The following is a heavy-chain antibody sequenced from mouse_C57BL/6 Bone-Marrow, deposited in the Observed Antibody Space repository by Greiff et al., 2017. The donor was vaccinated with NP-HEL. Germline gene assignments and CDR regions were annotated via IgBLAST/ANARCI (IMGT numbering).Heavy chain of an antibody. CDR2: ISDGGSYT. CDR3: ARYWDEGYFDV. V-gene: IGHV5-4*01. Sequence: EVQGVESGGGLVKPGGSLKLSCAASGFTFSSYAMSWVRQTPEKRLEWVATISDGGSYTYYPDNVKGRFTISRDNAKNNLYLQMSHLKSEDTAMYYCARYWDEGYFDVWGTGTTVTVSS. D-gene: IGHD4-1*01. CDR1: GFTFSSYA. J-gene: IGHJ1*03.